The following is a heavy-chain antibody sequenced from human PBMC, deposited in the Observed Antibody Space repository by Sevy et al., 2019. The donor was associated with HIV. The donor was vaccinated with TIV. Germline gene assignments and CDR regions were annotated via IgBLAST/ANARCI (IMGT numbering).Heavy chain of an antibody. Sequence: ASVKVSCKVSGYTLTELSMHWVRQAPGKGLEWMGSFDPEDGERIYAQKFKGRVTLTEDTSADTAYMELSSLRSEDTAVYYCAATKDYYDSSGYPFDYWGQGTLVTVSS. CDR3: AATKDYYDSSGYPFDY. J-gene: IGHJ4*02. CDR1: GYTLTELS. CDR2: FDPEDGER. V-gene: IGHV1-24*01. D-gene: IGHD3-22*01.